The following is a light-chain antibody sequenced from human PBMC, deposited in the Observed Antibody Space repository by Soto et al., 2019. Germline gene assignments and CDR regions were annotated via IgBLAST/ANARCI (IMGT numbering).Light chain of an antibody. CDR1: SGSIATNY. V-gene: IGLV6-57*03. CDR3: QSYQNINHAVV. CDR2: END. Sequence: NFMLTQPHSVSESPGKTVTITCTRSSGSIATNYVQWYQQRPGSAPTTVIYENDQRPSGVPDRFSGSIDRSSNSASLSISGLKTEDEADYHCQSYQNINHAVVFGGGIKLTVL. J-gene: IGLJ2*01.